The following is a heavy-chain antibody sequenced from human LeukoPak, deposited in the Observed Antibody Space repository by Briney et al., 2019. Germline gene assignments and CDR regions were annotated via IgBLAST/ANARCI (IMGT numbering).Heavy chain of an antibody. Sequence: SVKVSCKASGGTFSSYAISWVRQAPGQGLEWMGRIIPILGIANYAQKFQGRVTITADESTSTAYMELSSLRSEDTAVYYCARGWTELGTRLNYYYYMDVWGKGTTVTVSS. V-gene: IGHV1-69*04. J-gene: IGHJ6*03. CDR3: ARGWTELGTRLNYYYYMDV. CDR2: IIPILGIA. CDR1: GGTFSSYA. D-gene: IGHD7-27*01.